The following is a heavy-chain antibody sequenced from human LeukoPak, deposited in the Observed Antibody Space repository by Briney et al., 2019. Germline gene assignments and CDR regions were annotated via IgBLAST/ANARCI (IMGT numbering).Heavy chain of an antibody. CDR1: GYSISSGYY. D-gene: IGHD3-16*01. V-gene: IGHV4-38-2*02. J-gene: IGHJ3*02. CDR2: IYHSGST. Sequence: PSETLSLTCTVSGYSISSGYYWGWIRQPPGKGLEWIGSIYHSGSTYYNPSLKSRVTISVDTSKNQFSLKLSSVTAADTAVYYCASIMITFGGVRFIALIPDIGAFDIWGQGTMVTVSS. CDR3: ASIMITFGGVRFIALIPDIGAFDI.